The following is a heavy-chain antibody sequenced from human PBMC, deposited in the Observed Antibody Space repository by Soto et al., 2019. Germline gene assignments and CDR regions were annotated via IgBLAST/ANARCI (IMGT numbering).Heavy chain of an antibody. Sequence: GGSLRLSCTASGFTFSRYAMSWVRQAPGKGLEWVSTISDRGSTYYAESVKGRLTISRDNSTHTLYLQMNSLRAEDTAVYCCSKGGLGDFSTPSSLSPSAYWGRGALVPVSS. CDR2: ISDRGST. CDR3: SKGGLGDFSTPSSLSPSAY. V-gene: IGHV3-23*01. J-gene: IGHJ4*02. CDR1: GFTFSRYA. D-gene: IGHD1-26*01.